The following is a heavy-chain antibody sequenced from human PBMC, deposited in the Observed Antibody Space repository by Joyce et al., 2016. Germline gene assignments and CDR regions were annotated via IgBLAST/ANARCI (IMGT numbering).Heavy chain of an antibody. CDR2: IHYSGNA. D-gene: IGHD2-21*02. CDR3: AREVDKVSDSDAFDV. Sequence: QLQLQESGPGLVKPSQTLSLICSVSGGSITSHNHFWSWIRHRPGKGLEWIGYIHYSGNAYYNPSVASRVTISVDTSKNQFSLYVWSVTAADSAVYYCAREVDKVSDSDAFDVWGQGTMVTVSS. V-gene: IGHV4-31*02. CDR1: GGSITSHNHF. J-gene: IGHJ3*01.